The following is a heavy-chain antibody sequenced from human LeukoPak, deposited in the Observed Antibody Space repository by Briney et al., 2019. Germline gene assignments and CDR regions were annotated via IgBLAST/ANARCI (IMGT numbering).Heavy chain of an antibody. D-gene: IGHD1-7*01. CDR1: GYSFTSYW. CDR2: IYPDDFDT. CDR3: ARGGTTTRTFDY. J-gene: IGHJ4*02. V-gene: IGHV5-51*01. Sequence: GESLKISCKTSGYSFTSYWIGWVRQMPGKGLEWMGIIYPDDFDTRYSPSFQGQVTISADRSTNTAYLQWNSLKASDTAMYYCARGGTTTRTFDYWGQGTLVTVSS.